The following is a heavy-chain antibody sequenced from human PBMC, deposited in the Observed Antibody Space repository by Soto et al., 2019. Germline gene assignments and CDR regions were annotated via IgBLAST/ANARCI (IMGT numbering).Heavy chain of an antibody. V-gene: IGHV3-30*18. CDR1: GFTFSSYG. Sequence: QVQLVESGGGVVQPGRSLRLSCAASGFTFSSYGMHWVRQAPGKGLEWVAVISYDGSNKYYADSVKGRFTISRDNSKNTLYLQMNSLRAEDTAVYYCANLCSGGSCYEIDYWGQGTLVTVSS. J-gene: IGHJ4*02. D-gene: IGHD2-15*01. CDR3: ANLCSGGSCYEIDY. CDR2: ISYDGSNK.